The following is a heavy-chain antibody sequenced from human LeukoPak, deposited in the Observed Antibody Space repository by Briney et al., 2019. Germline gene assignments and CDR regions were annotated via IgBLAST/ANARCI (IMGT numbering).Heavy chain of an antibody. D-gene: IGHD3-9*01. V-gene: IGHV4-59*08. Sequence: SETLSLTCTVSGGSISSYYWSWIRQPPGKGLEWIGYIYYSGSTNYNPSLKSRVTISVDTSKNQFSLKLSSVTAADTAVYYCARSDYDILTGYPNYFDYWGQGTLVTVSS. J-gene: IGHJ4*02. CDR1: GGSISSYY. CDR2: IYYSGST. CDR3: ARSDYDILTGYPNYFDY.